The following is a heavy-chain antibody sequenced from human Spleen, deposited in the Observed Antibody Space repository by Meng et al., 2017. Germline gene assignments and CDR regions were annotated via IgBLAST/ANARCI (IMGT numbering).Heavy chain of an antibody. V-gene: IGHV4-34*01. J-gene: IGHJ2*01. CDR1: GGSFSDYY. D-gene: IGHD6-19*01. CDR2: INRSGST. CDR3: AREIAVAAHYYWYFDL. Sequence: QVQLRQVGAGLLKPSETLSLTCVVSGGSFSDYYWSWIRQPPGKGLEWIGEINRSGSTTYNPSLKSRVTISVDTSKNQFSLKLSSVTAADTAVYYCAREIAVAAHYYWYFDLWGRGTLVTVSS.